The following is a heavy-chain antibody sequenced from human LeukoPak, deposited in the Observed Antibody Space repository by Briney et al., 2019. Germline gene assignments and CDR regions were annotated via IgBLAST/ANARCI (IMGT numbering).Heavy chain of an antibody. Sequence: GGSLRLSCAASGFTVSSNYMSWVRQAPGKGLEWVSYITSSGSVIHYSDSVRGRFTISRDNAKSSLYLQMNSLRAEDTAIYYCARDWASPGPTTIWGQGTLVTVSS. V-gene: IGHV3-48*01. CDR1: GFTVSSNY. J-gene: IGHJ4*02. D-gene: IGHD1-26*01. CDR2: ITSSGSVI. CDR3: ARDWASPGPTTI.